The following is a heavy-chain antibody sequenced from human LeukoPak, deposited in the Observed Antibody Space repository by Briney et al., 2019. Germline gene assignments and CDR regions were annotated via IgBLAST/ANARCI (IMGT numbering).Heavy chain of an antibody. J-gene: IGHJ6*03. D-gene: IGHD3-10*01. V-gene: IGHV3-23*01. Sequence: GGSLRLSCAASGFTFSSYAMSWVRQAPGKGLEWVSAISGSGGSTYYADSVKGRFTISRDNAKNSLYLQMNSLRAEDTAVYYCARRSSYYMDVWGKGTTVTVSS. CDR1: GFTFSSYA. CDR3: ARRSSYYMDV. CDR2: ISGSGGST.